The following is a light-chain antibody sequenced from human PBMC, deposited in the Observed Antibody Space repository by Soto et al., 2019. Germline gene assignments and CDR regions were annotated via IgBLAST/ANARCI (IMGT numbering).Light chain of an antibody. V-gene: IGLV1-44*01. CDR3: AAWDDSLNAIYV. CDR1: SSNIGSNT. Sequence: QSELTQPPSASGTPGQRVTISCSGSSSNIGSNTVNWYQQLPGTAPKLLIYSNNQRPSGVPDRFSGSKSGTSASLAISGLQSEDEADYYCAAWDDSLNAIYVFGTGTKLTVL. J-gene: IGLJ1*01. CDR2: SNN.